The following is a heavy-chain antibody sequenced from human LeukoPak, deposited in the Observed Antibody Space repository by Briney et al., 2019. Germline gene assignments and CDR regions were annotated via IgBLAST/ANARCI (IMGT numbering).Heavy chain of an antibody. D-gene: IGHD1-14*01. V-gene: IGHV3-15*01. CDR1: GFNFNVAW. Sequence: GGSLRLSSATSGFNFNVAWMTWVRQAPGMGLEWIGRIKSKGSDETTDYAAPVKGRITVSRDDSKTTLYLHMNNLKTEDTAVYYCASVKDNRSWALDNWGQGALVTVSS. CDR2: IKSKGSDETT. CDR3: ASVKDNRSWALDN. J-gene: IGHJ4*02.